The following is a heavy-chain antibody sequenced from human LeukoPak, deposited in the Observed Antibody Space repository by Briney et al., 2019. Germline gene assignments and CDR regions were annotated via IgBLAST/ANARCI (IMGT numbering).Heavy chain of an antibody. D-gene: IGHD5-12*01. V-gene: IGHV5-51*01. CDR3: ARHKTVDIGYYHYGMDV. J-gene: IGHJ6*02. CDR1: GYSFTSYW. Sequence: GESLKISCKGSGYSFTSYWIGWVRQMPGKGLEWMGIIYPGDSDTRYSPSFQGQVTISADKSISTAYLQWSSLKASDTAMYYCARHKTVDIGYYHYGMDVWGQGTTVTVPS. CDR2: IYPGDSDT.